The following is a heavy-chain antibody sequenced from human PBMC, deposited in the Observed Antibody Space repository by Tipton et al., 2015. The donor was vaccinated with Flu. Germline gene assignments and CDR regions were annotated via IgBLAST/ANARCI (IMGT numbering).Heavy chain of an antibody. J-gene: IGHJ3*02. D-gene: IGHD3-10*01. Sequence: TLSLTCTVSGGSISSGSYYWSWIRQPAGKGLEWIGRVYPSGSANYNPSLKSRVTISVDTSKNQFSLNLSSVTAADTAVYYCARVGAVTMVRGLAFDAFDIWGLGTMVAVSS. V-gene: IGHV4-61*02. CDR2: VYPSGSA. CDR1: GGSISSGSYY. CDR3: ARVGAVTMVRGLAFDAFDI.